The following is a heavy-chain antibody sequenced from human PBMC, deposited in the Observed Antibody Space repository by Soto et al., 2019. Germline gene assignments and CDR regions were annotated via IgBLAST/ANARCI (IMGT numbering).Heavy chain of an antibody. CDR2: ISSSSSYI. Sequence: GGSLRLSCAASGFTFSSYSMNWVRQAPGKGLEWVSSISSSSSYIYYADSVTGRFTISRDNAKNSLYLRMNSLRAEDTAVYYCARWARAMVRGGPSDYWGQGTLVTAP. CDR1: GFTFSSYS. V-gene: IGHV3-21*01. D-gene: IGHD3-10*01. J-gene: IGHJ4*02. CDR3: ARWARAMVRGGPSDY.